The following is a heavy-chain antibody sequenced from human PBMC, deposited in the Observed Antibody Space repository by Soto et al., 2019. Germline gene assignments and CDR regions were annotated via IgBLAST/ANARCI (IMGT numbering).Heavy chain of an antibody. Sequence: ASVKVACKASGGTFSSYAISWVRQAPGQGLEWMGGIIPIFGTANYAQKFQGRVTITADESTSTAYMELSSLRSEDTAVYYCARDRGGYYYGMDVWGQGTTVTVS. V-gene: IGHV1-69*13. CDR3: ARDRGGYYYGMDV. J-gene: IGHJ6*02. D-gene: IGHD3-10*01. CDR1: GGTFSSYA. CDR2: IIPIFGTA.